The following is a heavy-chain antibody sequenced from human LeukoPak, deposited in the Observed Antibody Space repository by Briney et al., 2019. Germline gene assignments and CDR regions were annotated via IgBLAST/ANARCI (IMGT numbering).Heavy chain of an antibody. CDR2: IIPIFGTA. D-gene: IGHD3-22*01. CDR1: GGTFSSYA. J-gene: IGHJ4*02. CDR3: ARGGYYYDSSGYYY. V-gene: IGHV1-69*06. Sequence: GASVKVSCKASGGTFSSYAISWVRQAPGQGLEWMGGIIPIFGTANYAQKFQGRVTITADKSTSTAYMELSSLRSEDTAVYYCARGGYYYDSSGYYYWGQGTLVTVSS.